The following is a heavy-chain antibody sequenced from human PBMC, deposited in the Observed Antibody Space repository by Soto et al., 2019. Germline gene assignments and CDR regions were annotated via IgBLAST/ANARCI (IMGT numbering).Heavy chain of an antibody. CDR1: GGSVTSDEDY. V-gene: IGHV4-30-4*01. Sequence: SETLSLTCTVSGGSVTSDEDYWSWIRQSPGKGLEWIGYISNSGSTGYNPSLKTRLSMSVDRSKNQFTLRLTSVTAADMAVYFCATESGSTYGYFDYWGQGTQVTVSS. CDR2: ISNSGST. CDR3: ATESGSTYGYFDY. J-gene: IGHJ4*02. D-gene: IGHD4-17*01.